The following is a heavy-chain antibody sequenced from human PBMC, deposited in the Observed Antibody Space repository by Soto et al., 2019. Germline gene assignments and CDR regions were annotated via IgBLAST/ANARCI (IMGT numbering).Heavy chain of an antibody. CDR2: IWYDGSNK. CDR3: ARDIAVAGASPYYYYYYMDV. J-gene: IGHJ6*03. D-gene: IGHD6-19*01. V-gene: IGHV3-33*01. CDR1: GFTFSSYG. Sequence: GGSLRLSCAASGFTFSSYGMHWVRQAPGKGLEWVAVIWYDGSNKYYADSVKGRFTISRDNSKNTLYLQMNSLRAEDTAVYYCARDIAVAGASPYYYYYYMDVWGKGTTVTVSS.